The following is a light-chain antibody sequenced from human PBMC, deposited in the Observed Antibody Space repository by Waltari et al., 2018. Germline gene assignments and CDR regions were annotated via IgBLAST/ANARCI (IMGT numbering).Light chain of an antibody. CDR2: LNSDGSH. Sequence: QLVLTQSPSASASLGASVKLTCTLSSGHSSYAIAWHQQQPEKGPRYLMKLNSDGSHGKGDGIPDRFSGSSSGAERYLTISSLQSEDEADYYCQTWGTGIFGGGTKLTVL. V-gene: IGLV4-69*01. CDR3: QTWGTGI. J-gene: IGLJ2*01. CDR1: SGHSSYA.